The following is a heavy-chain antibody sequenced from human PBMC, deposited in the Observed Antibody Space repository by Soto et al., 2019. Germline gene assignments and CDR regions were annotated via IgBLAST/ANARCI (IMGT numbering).Heavy chain of an antibody. V-gene: IGHV4-39*01. CDR3: ARHSYYYDSSGYSPLIDY. J-gene: IGHJ4*02. CDR2: IYYSGST. Sequence: QLQLQEPGPGLVKPSETLSLTCTVSGGSISSSSYYWGWIRQPPGKGLEWIGSIYYSGSTYYNPSLKSRVTISVDTSKNQFSLKLSSVTAADTAVYYCARHSYYYDSSGYSPLIDYWGQGTLVTVSS. CDR1: GGSISSSSYY. D-gene: IGHD3-22*01.